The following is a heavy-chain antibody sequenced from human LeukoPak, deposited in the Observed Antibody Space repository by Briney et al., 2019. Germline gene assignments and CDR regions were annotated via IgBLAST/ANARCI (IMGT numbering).Heavy chain of an antibody. CDR1: GGSISSSSYY. Sequence: SETLSLTCTVSGGSISSSSYYWGWIRQPPGKGLEWIGSIYYSGSTYYNPSLKSRVTISVDTSKNQFSLKLSSVTAADTAVYYCARLLSGGFDYWGQGTPVTVSS. J-gene: IGHJ4*02. CDR2: IYYSGST. V-gene: IGHV4-39*01. CDR3: ARLLSGGFDY.